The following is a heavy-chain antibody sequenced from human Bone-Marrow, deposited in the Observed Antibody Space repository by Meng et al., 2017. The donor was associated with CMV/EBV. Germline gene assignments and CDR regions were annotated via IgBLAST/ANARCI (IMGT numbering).Heavy chain of an antibody. Sequence: SLKISCAASGFTFSSYAMHWVRQAPGKGLEWVAVISYDGSNKYYADSVKGRFTISRDNSKNTLYLQMNSLRAEDTAVYYCARAPDFWSGYLDYWGQGTLVTVSP. J-gene: IGHJ4*02. CDR2: ISYDGSNK. D-gene: IGHD3-3*01. CDR1: GFTFSSYA. CDR3: ARAPDFWSGYLDY. V-gene: IGHV3-30-3*01.